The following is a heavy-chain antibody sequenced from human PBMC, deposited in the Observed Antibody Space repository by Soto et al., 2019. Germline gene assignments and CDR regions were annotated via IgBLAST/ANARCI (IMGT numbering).Heavy chain of an antibody. CDR1: GAALNSGNYY. V-gene: IGHV4-31*03. J-gene: IGHJ5*02. CDR2: MYVTGAV. Sequence: LSLTCSVSGAALNSGNYYWSWIRQVPGKGLEWIGHMYVTGAVDYNPSLRDRITISQDTSERQFSLNLRLVTAADTAVYYCARLRIATNNYKWFDPWGQGTLVTVSS. D-gene: IGHD2-21*01. CDR3: ARLRIATNNYKWFDP.